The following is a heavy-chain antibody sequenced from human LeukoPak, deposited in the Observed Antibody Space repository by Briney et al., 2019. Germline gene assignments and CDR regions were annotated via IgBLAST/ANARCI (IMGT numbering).Heavy chain of an antibody. CDR1: GLTVSTNY. Sequence: GGSLRLSCAASGLTVSTNYMSWVRQAPRKGLELVSVIYSGASTYYPDSVKGRFTISRDSSKSTLYLQMTSLRAEDTAVYYCARVGIAVAGNWFDPWGQGTLVTVSS. D-gene: IGHD6-19*01. J-gene: IGHJ5*02. V-gene: IGHV3-66*01. CDR2: IYSGAST. CDR3: ARVGIAVAGNWFDP.